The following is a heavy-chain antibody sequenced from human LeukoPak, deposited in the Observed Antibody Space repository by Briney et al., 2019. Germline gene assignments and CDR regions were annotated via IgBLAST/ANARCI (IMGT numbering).Heavy chain of an antibody. V-gene: IGHV4-4*07. CDR3: ARVSYKAGSLISGGWFYP. D-gene: IGHD3-10*01. Sequence: SVNLSFNCDGSAGSTSRLYWSWLRLPDGQGLEWIVRVHTSGRTDYRPSLKSRVTMSVDTSKTPESLRLSPMTAADTAVYFCARVSYKAGSLISGGWFYPCGEGIRLSASS. CDR1: AGSTSRLY. J-gene: IGHJ5*02. CDR2: VHTSGRT.